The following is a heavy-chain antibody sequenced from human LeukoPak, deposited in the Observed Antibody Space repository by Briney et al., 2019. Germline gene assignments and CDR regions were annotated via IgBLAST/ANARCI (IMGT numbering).Heavy chain of an antibody. D-gene: IGHD2-21*01. Sequence: SETLSLTCTVTAGSVSSGGNYWSWIRQHPGKGLEWIGYLYYTGTTYHNPSLKSRITISVDTSKTQFSLRLSSVSAADTAIYYCARDLGVRGMDVWGQGTTVTVSS. J-gene: IGHJ6*02. CDR1: AGSVSSGGNY. V-gene: IGHV4-31*03. CDR2: LYYTGTT. CDR3: ARDLGVRGMDV.